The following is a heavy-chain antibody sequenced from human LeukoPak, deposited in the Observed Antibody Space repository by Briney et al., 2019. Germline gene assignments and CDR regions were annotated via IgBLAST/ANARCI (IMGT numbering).Heavy chain of an antibody. CDR3: ARDGALDY. CDR2: INPNSGGT. J-gene: IGHJ4*02. D-gene: IGHD3-16*01. CDR1: GYTFTNYY. V-gene: IGHV1-2*02. Sequence: ASVKVSCKASGYTFTNYYMHWLRQPPGQGLEWMGWINPNSGGTNYAQKFQGRVTTTRDTSISTAYMDLSRLGSDDTAVYYCARDGALDYWGQGTLVTVSS.